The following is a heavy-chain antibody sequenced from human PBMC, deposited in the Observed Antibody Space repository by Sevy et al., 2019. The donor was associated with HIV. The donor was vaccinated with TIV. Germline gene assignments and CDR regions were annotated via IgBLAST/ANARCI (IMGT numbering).Heavy chain of an antibody. CDR3: ARKYDSSGYFDY. J-gene: IGHJ4*02. V-gene: IGHV3-23*01. CDR2: ISGSGGSGDKT. Sequence: GWSLRLSCAASGFTFSNYAMNWVRQAPGKGLEWVSGISGSGGSGDKTNYADSVKGRFTISRDDSKNSLYLQLNSLRAEDTAIYYCARKYDSSGYFDYWGQGTLVTVPS. CDR1: GFTFSNYA. D-gene: IGHD3-22*01.